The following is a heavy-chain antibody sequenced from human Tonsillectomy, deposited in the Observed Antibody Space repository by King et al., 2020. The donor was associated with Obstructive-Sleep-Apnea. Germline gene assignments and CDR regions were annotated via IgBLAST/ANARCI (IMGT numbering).Heavy chain of an antibody. CDR1: GYTFTSYW. V-gene: IGHV5-51*01. CDR2: IYPVDSDT. CDR3: ARQPAVAGTPDY. J-gene: IGHJ4*02. D-gene: IGHD6-19*01. Sequence: VQLVQSGAEVKKPVESLKISCKGSGYTFTSYWIGWVRQMPGKGLEWMGIIYPVDSDTRYSPPFRGQVTISADKSISTAYLQWSSLKASDTAMYYCARQPAVAGTPDYWGQGTLVTVSS.